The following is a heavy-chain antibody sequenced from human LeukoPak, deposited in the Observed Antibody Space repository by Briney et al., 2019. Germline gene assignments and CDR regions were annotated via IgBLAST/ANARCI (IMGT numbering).Heavy chain of an antibody. CDR1: GNTFTNYA. Sequence: ASVKVSCKASGNTFTNYAMNWVRQAPGQGLEWMGWINPNSGGTNYAQKFQGRVTMTRDTSISTAYMELCRLRSDDTAVYYCARLYSARAFDYWGQGTLVTVSS. CDR3: ARLYSARAFDY. V-gene: IGHV1-2*02. CDR2: INPNSGGT. J-gene: IGHJ4*02. D-gene: IGHD6-13*01.